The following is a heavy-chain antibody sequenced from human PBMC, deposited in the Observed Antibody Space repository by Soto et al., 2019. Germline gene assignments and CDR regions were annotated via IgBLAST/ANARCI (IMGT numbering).Heavy chain of an antibody. V-gene: IGHV5-10-1*01. CDR3: ARQTALGGSFS. D-gene: IGHD2-15*01. Sequence: GESLKISCKGSGYSFTTYWITWVRQMPGKGLEWMGRIDPSDSYTNYSPSFQGHVTMSADKSITTAYLQWSSLKASDTAMYYCARQTALGGSFSWGQGTLVTVSS. CDR1: GYSFTTYW. CDR2: IDPSDSYT. J-gene: IGHJ5*02.